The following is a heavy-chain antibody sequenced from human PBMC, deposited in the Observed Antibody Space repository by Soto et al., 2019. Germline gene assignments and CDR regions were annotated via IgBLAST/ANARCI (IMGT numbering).Heavy chain of an antibody. CDR1: GYTFTSYG. J-gene: IGHJ4*02. Sequence: QVQLVQSEGEVRQPGASVKVSCRASGYTFTSYGIIWVRQAPGQGLEWMGYISPNSGVTTYAQNLQGRLTMTTATSKTTTYMKLRTLSSTDTTVYNCVRECATRSAPQNRFNDWGLGALVTVSS. V-gene: IGHV1-18*01. CDR2: ISPNSGVT. CDR3: VRECATRSAPQNRFND. D-gene: IGHD6-25*01.